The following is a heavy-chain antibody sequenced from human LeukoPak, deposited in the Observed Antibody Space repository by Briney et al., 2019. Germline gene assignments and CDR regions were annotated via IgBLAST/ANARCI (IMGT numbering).Heavy chain of an antibody. J-gene: IGHJ4*02. D-gene: IGHD4-23*01. Sequence: GGSLRLSREASGFAFSAYNMNWVRQAPGKGLEWVSYITSTGSTMYYADSVKGRFTISRDNAKNSLYLQMNSLRDEDTALYYCSVYGGNSDYWGQGTLVTVSS. CDR2: ITSTGSTM. CDR1: GFAFSAYN. V-gene: IGHV3-48*02. CDR3: SVYGGNSDY.